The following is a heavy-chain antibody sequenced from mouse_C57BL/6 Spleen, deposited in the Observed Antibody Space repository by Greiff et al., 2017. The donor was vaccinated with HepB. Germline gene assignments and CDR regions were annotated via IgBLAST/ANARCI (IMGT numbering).Heavy chain of an antibody. V-gene: IGHV1-82*01. CDR1: GYAFSSSW. J-gene: IGHJ3*01. CDR2: IYPGDGDT. CDR3: ARYEGAWFAY. Sequence: VQLQQSGPELVKPGASVKISCKASGYAFSSSWMNWVKQRPGKGLEWIGRIYPGDGDTNYNGKFKGKATLTADKSSSTAYMQLSSLTSEDSAVYFGARYEGAWFAYWGQGTLVTVSA. D-gene: IGHD2-12*01.